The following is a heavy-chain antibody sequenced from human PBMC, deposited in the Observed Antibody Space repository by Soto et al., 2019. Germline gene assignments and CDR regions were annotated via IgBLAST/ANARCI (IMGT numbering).Heavy chain of an antibody. CDR3: AKDLGGDSGYAPSWYYGMDV. D-gene: IGHD5-12*01. CDR1: GFSFNSYA. CDR2: ITGSGGST. Sequence: WGSLRLSSAASGFSFNSYAMSWVSQAPGKGLEWLSYITGSGGSTYYADSVKVRFTISRDNSKNTFNLQMNSLTAEDTAVYYCAKDLGGDSGYAPSWYYGMDVWGQGTTVTVTS. J-gene: IGHJ6*02. V-gene: IGHV3-23*01.